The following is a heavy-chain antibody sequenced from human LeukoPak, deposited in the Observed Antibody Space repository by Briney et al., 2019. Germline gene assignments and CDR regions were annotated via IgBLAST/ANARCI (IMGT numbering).Heavy chain of an antibody. CDR3: ARARYDFWSGYYTFDY. D-gene: IGHD3-3*01. V-gene: IGHV3-48*01. CDR2: ISSSSTTI. J-gene: IGHJ4*02. CDR1: GFTFSSYS. Sequence: PGGSLRLSCAASGFTFSSYSMNWVRQAPGKGREWVSYISSSSTTISYADTVKGRFTISRDNAKNSLYLQMNSLRAEDTAVYYCARARYDFWSGYYTFDYWGQGTLVTVSS.